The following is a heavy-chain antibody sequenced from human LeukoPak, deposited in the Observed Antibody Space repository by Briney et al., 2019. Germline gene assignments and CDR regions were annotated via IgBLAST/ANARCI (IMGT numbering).Heavy chain of an antibody. Sequence: PGGSLRLSCAASGFTFDDYAMHWVRQAPGKGLEWVSLISWDGGSTYYADSVKGRFTISRDNSKNSLYLQMNSLRAEDTALYYCAKDSVPVDYGVGSLGYWGQGTLVTVSS. CDR3: AKDSVPVDYGVGSLGY. D-gene: IGHD4-17*01. CDR2: ISWDGGST. J-gene: IGHJ4*02. V-gene: IGHV3-43D*03. CDR1: GFTFDDYA.